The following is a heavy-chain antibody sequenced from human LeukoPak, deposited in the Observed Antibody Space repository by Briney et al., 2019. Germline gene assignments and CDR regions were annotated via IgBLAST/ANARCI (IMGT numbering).Heavy chain of an antibody. CDR1: GYTFTSYG. CDR2: ISAYNGNT. V-gene: IGHV1-18*01. CDR3: ARGSGGEGYGYDFDY. J-gene: IGHJ4*02. D-gene: IGHD5-12*01. Sequence: GASVKVSCKASGYTFTSYGISWVRQAPGQGLEWMGWISAYNGNTNYAQKLQGRVTMTTDTSTSTAYMELRSLRSEDTAVYYCARGSGGEGYGYDFDYWGQGTLVTVSS.